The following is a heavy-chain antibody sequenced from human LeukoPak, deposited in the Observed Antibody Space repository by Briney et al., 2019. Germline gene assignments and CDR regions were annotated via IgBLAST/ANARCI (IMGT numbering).Heavy chain of an antibody. D-gene: IGHD1-7*01. CDR2: ISSSSSYI. CDR1: GFPLSSYA. V-gene: IGHV3-21*01. CDR3: ARAHNWKYGSFDF. Sequence: GGSLRLSCAASGFPLSSYAMSWARQAPGKGLEWVSCISSSSSYIYYADSVKGRFTISRDNAKNSLYLQMNSLRAEDTAVYYCARAHNWKYGSFDFWGQGTLVTVSS. J-gene: IGHJ4*02.